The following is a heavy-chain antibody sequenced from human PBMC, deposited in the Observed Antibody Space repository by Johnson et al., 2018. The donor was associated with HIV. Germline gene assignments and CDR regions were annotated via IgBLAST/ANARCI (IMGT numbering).Heavy chain of an antibody. CDR1: GFTLSDHA. D-gene: IGHD3-3*01. CDR3: ARDNLATPFGAFDG. J-gene: IGHJ3*01. V-gene: IGHV3-30*04. CDR2: MSSDGSNK. Sequence: QVQLVESGGGLAKPGGSLRLSCIASGFTLSDHAMHWVRQAPGKGLEWVAVMSSDGSNKYYSDFVVVRFTISRDSSKNTLYLHMNSLSAEDRAVYYCARDNLATPFGAFDGWGQGTMVIVSS.